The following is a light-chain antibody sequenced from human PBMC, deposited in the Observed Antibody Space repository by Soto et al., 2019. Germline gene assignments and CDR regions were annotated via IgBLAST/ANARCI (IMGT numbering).Light chain of an antibody. CDR2: KAS. Sequence: DIQMTQSPSTLSGSVGDRVTITCRASQTISSWLAWYQQKPGKAPKLLIYKASTLKSGVPSRFSGSGSGTEFTLTISSLQPDDFATYYCQQGHSFPLTFGGGTKVDIK. CDR1: QTISSW. V-gene: IGKV1-5*03. J-gene: IGKJ4*01. CDR3: QQGHSFPLT.